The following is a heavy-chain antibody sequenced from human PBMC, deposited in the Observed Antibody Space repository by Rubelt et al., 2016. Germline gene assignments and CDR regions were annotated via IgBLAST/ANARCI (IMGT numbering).Heavy chain of an antibody. CDR2: INPNSGGT. CDR1: GYTFTGYY. Sequence: QVQLVQSGAEVKKPGASVKVSCKASGYTFTGYYMHWVRQAPGQGLEWMGWINPNSGGTNYAQKVQGRVTMTRYTSISTAYMELSRLRSDDTAVYYCARDYCSGGSCYSVFDYWGQGTLVTVSS. J-gene: IGHJ4*02. CDR3: ARDYCSGGSCYSVFDY. V-gene: IGHV1-2*02. D-gene: IGHD2-15*01.